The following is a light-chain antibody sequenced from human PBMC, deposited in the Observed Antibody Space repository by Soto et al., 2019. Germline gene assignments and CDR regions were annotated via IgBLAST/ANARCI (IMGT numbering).Light chain of an antibody. J-gene: IGKJ1*01. Sequence: EIGMTQSPATLSFSPGGTATLSCMASQSISDTLACYQQKPGQAPRLLIYGASRRATGFPARFSGSGSGTDFTLTISSLQSEDFAVYYCQQRSNWPWTFGQGTKVDIK. CDR2: GAS. CDR1: QSISDT. V-gene: IGKV3-15*01. CDR3: QQRSNWPWT.